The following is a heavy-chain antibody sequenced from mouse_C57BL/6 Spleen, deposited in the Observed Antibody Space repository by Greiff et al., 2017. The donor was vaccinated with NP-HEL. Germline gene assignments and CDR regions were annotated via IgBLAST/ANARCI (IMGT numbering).Heavy chain of an antibody. J-gene: IGHJ4*01. D-gene: IGHD1-3*01. V-gene: IGHV5-6*02. CDR3: ARHQSGNVLYAMDY. CDR1: GFTFSSYG. Sequence: DVMLVESGGDLVKPGGSLKLSCAASGFTFSSYGMSWVRQTPDKRLEWVATISSGGSYTYYPDSVKGRFTISRDNAKNTLYLQMSSLKSEDTAMYYCARHQSGNVLYAMDYWGQGTSVTVSS. CDR2: ISSGGSYT.